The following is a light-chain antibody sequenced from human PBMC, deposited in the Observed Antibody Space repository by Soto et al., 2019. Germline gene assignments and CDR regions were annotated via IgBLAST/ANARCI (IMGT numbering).Light chain of an antibody. CDR3: FSFTTDWTHV. J-gene: IGLJ1*01. Sequence: QSVLTQPPSVSAAPGQKVTISCSGSSSNIGGNSVSWYQQLPGTAPTLIISEVSNRPSGVSNRFSGSKSGNAASLTISGLQAEDEADYFCFSFTTDWTHVFGTGT. CDR2: EVS. CDR1: SSNIGGNS. V-gene: IGLV2-14*01.